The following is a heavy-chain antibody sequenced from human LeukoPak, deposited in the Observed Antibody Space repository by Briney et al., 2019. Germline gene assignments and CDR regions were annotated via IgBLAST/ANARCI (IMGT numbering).Heavy chain of an antibody. V-gene: IGHV3-23*01. CDR2: ISASGGGA. CDR3: ARDAYYDFWSGYYKGYFDY. J-gene: IGHJ4*02. Sequence: GGSLRLSCAASGFTFSSYSMNWVRQAPGKGLEWVSTISASGGGAYYADSVKGRFTISRDNSKNTLYLQMNSLRAEDTAVYYCARDAYYDFWSGYYKGYFDYWGQGTLVTVSS. CDR1: GFTFSSYS. D-gene: IGHD3-3*01.